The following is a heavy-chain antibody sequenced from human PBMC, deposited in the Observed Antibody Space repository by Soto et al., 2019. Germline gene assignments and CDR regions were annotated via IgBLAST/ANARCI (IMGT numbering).Heavy chain of an antibody. Sequence: QVQLVQSGAEVKKPGSSVKVSCKASGGTFNNYAISWVRQAPGQGLEWMGGIIPIIGTADYAHKFQGRLAISADESTGTTFMELSSLRPEDTALYYCARGGVDVVATSAFDYWGQGTLVTVSS. D-gene: IGHD5-12*01. CDR3: ARGGVDVVATSAFDY. CDR2: IIPIIGTA. CDR1: GGTFNNYA. J-gene: IGHJ4*02. V-gene: IGHV1-69*01.